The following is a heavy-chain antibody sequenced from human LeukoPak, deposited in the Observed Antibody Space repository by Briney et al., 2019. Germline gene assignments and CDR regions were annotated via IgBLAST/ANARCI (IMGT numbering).Heavy chain of an antibody. Sequence: GGSLRLSCAASGFSFSSYAMSWVRQAPGKGLEWVSAISASGGTTYYADSVKGRFTISRDNSKNTLYLQMNSLRAEGTAVYYCANVYYYGSGSYESRYLDYWGQGTLVTVSS. D-gene: IGHD3-10*01. V-gene: IGHV3-23*01. J-gene: IGHJ4*02. CDR3: ANVYYYGSGSYESRYLDY. CDR2: ISASGGTT. CDR1: GFSFSSYA.